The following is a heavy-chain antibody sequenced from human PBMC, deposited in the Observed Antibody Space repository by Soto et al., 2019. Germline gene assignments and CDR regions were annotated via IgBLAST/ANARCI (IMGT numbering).Heavy chain of an antibody. CDR1: GFTFSSYS. V-gene: IGHV3-48*02. D-gene: IGHD6-6*01. CDR2: TSSGSATI. CDR3: ARDSASYSSSSGRYWYFDL. J-gene: IGHJ2*01. Sequence: EVQLVESGGGLVQPGGSLRLSCVASGFTFSSYSMNWVRQAPGKGLEWVSYTSSGSATIYYADSVKGRFTISRDNAKNSLYLQMNSLRDGDTAVYYCARDSASYSSSSGRYWYFDLWGRGTLVTVSS.